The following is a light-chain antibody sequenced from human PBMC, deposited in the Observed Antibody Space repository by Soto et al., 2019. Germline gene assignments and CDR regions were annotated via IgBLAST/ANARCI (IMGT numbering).Light chain of an antibody. CDR3: QQYFSIPFT. V-gene: IGKV4-1*01. J-gene: IGKJ3*01. Sequence: DIVMTQSPDSLAVSLGERATINCKSSQSVLYNSNNKNYLAWYQHKPGQPPKLLIYWASTRESGVPDRFSGSGSGTDFTLTISSLQAEDVAVYYCQQYFSIPFTFGPGTKVDFK. CDR2: WAS. CDR1: QSVLYNSNNKNY.